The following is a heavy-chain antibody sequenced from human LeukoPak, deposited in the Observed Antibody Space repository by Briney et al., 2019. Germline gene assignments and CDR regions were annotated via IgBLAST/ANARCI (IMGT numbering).Heavy chain of an antibody. D-gene: IGHD1-1*01. CDR3: ARGAGGYRFDP. V-gene: IGHV4-59*01. CDR2: NYNRGTT. Sequence: SETLSLTCTVSGGSISVYHWTWVRQPPGKALDNMGYNYNRGTTYYNPSLKSRVTISADTSKKQFSLKLTSLTAADTAVYYCARGAGGYRFDPWGQGTLVTVSS. J-gene: IGHJ5*02. CDR1: GGSISVYH.